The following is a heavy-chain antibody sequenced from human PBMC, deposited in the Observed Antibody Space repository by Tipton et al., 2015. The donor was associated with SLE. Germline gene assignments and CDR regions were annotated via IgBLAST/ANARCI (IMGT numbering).Heavy chain of an antibody. D-gene: IGHD3-16*01. CDR3: ARVRLRELGIRSLGYFDY. CDR1: GGSISSYY. Sequence: GLVKPSETLSLTCTVSGGSISSYYWSWIRQPPGKGLEWIGYIYYSGSTNYNPSLKSRVTISVDTSKNQFSLQPTSVTAADTAVYYCARVRLRELGIRSLGYFDYWGQGTLVTVSS. V-gene: IGHV4-59*01. J-gene: IGHJ4*02. CDR2: IYYSGST.